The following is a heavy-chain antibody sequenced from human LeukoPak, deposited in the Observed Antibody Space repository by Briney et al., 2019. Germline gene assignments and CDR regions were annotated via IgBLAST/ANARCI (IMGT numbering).Heavy chain of an antibody. Sequence: SQTLSLTCTVSGGSISSGSYYWSWIRQPPGQGLEWIGCISSTGSTNYNSSLRSRVTMSADISRNQFSLKLTPVTTADTAVYYCARLPILGPSAYWGQGALVTVSS. J-gene: IGHJ4*02. CDR3: ARLPILGPSAY. V-gene: IGHV4-61*01. CDR1: GGSISSGSYY. CDR2: ISSTGST. D-gene: IGHD1-26*01.